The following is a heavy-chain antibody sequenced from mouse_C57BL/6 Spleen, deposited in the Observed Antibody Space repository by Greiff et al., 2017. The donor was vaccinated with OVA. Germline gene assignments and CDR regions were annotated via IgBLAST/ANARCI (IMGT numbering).Heavy chain of an antibody. Sequence: EVMLVESGEGLVKPGGSLKLSCAASGFTFSSYAMSWVRQTPEKRLEWVAYISSGGDYIYYADTVKGRFTISRDTAWNTLYLQLSSLKSEDTAMYYWTREEVYDGYLDYWGQGTTLTVSS. CDR3: TREEVYDGYLDY. CDR2: ISSGGDYI. V-gene: IGHV5-9-1*02. D-gene: IGHD2-3*01. CDR1: GFTFSSYA. J-gene: IGHJ2*01.